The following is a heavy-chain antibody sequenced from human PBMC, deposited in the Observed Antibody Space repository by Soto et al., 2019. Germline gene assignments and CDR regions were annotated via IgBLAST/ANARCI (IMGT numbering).Heavy chain of an antibody. CDR3: ARDLELLWFGDQHGAFDY. D-gene: IGHD3-10*01. V-gene: IGHV1-8*01. Sequence: ASVKVSCKASGYTFTSYDINWVRQANGQGLEWMGWMNPNSGNTGYAQKFQGRVTMTRNTSASTAYMELSSLRSEDTAVYYCARDLELLWFGDQHGAFDYWGQGTLVTVSS. CDR1: GYTFTSYD. CDR2: MNPNSGNT. J-gene: IGHJ4*02.